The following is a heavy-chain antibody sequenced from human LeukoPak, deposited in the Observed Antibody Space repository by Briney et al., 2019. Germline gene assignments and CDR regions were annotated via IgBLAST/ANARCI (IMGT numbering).Heavy chain of an antibody. CDR3: AREWGVGAMDY. J-gene: IGHJ4*02. CDR2: ISSSSSYI. V-gene: IGHV3-21*01. D-gene: IGHD1-26*01. Sequence: GGSLRLSCAASGFTFSSYAMSWVRQAPGKGLEWVSSISSSSSYIYYADSVKGRFTISRDNAKNSLYLQMNSLRAEDTAVYYCAREWGVGAMDYWGQGTLVTVS. CDR1: GFTFSSYA.